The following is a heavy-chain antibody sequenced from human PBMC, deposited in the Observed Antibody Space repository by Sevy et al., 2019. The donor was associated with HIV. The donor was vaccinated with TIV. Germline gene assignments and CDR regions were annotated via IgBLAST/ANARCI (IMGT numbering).Heavy chain of an antibody. J-gene: IGHJ3*02. D-gene: IGHD1-26*01. V-gene: IGHV1-18*01. CDR1: GYTFANYG. CDR2: ISAYNGDK. CDR3: AREGYRGNYSTDDALDI. Sequence: ASVKVSCKASGYTFANYGITWVRQAPGQGLEWMGWISAYNGDKKYTQKLQDRVTMTTDTSTSTAYMELRSLKSDDTAVYYCAREGYRGNYSTDDALDIRGQGTMVTVSS.